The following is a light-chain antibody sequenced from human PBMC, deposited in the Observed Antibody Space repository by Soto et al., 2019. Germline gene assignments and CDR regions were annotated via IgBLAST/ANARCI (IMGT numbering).Light chain of an antibody. J-gene: IGKJ1*01. CDR3: QQYSAKRA. CDR2: DAS. Sequence: DLQLTLSHSTLARFVGGIGTITCRASQTIYTWLAWYQQKPGRAPKLLIYDASTLESCLPSRFSGSGSGTEFTLTISRLQPDDFATYYRQQYSAKRAFGQGTMV. CDR1: QTIYTW. V-gene: IGKV1-5*01.